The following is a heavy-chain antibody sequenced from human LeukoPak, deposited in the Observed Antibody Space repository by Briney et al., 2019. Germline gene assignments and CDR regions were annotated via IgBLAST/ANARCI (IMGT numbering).Heavy chain of an antibody. CDR3: ARGSPYGSGTYPLDY. CDR2: VSSTGST. J-gene: IGHJ4*02. D-gene: IGHD3-10*01. CDR1: GGSISGYY. Sequence: SETLSLTCTVSGGSISGYYWTWIRQSPGKGLEWIGYVSSTGSTNYTPSLKSRVTISIDTSKSQFSLMLTSVTAADTAVYYCARGSPYGSGTYPLDYWGQGTLVTVSS. V-gene: IGHV4-59*12.